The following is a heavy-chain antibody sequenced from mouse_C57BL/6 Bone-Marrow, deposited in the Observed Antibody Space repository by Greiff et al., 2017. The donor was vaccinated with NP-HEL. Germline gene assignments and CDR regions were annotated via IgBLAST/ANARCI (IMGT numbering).Heavy chain of an antibody. CDR2: IHPNSGST. V-gene: IGHV1-64*01. D-gene: IGHD1-1*01. Sequence: VQLQQPGAELVKPGASVKLSCKASGYTFTSYWMHWVKQRPGQGLEWIGMIHPNSGSTNYNEKFKSKATLTVDKSSSTAYMQLSSLTSEDSAVYYCASPFSFITTGYFDYWGQGTTLTVSS. J-gene: IGHJ2*01. CDR3: ASPFSFITTGYFDY. CDR1: GYTFTSYW.